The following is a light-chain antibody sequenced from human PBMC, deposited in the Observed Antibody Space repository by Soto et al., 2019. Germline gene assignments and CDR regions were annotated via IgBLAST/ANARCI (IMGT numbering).Light chain of an antibody. CDR1: QSVSSSY. CDR3: QQYGSSPFT. Sequence: EIELTQSPGTLSLSPGERATLSCRASQSVSSSYLAWYQQKPGQAPRLLIYGASSRATGIPDRFSGSGSETGVTLTISRLEPEDFAVYYCQQYGSSPFTCGPGTKVDIK. J-gene: IGKJ3*01. V-gene: IGKV3-20*01. CDR2: GAS.